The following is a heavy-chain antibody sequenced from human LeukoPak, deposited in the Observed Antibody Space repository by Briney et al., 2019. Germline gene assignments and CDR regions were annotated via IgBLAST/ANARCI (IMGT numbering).Heavy chain of an antibody. D-gene: IGHD5-12*01. CDR1: GGTFSIYA. Sequence: SVKVSCKASGGTFSIYAISWVRQAPGQGLEWMGRIIPILGIANYAQKFQGRVTITADKSTSTAYMELSSLRSEDTAVYYCARSFWDIVATMLRDYYGMDVWGQGTTVTVSS. CDR2: IIPILGIA. J-gene: IGHJ6*02. CDR3: ARSFWDIVATMLRDYYGMDV. V-gene: IGHV1-69*04.